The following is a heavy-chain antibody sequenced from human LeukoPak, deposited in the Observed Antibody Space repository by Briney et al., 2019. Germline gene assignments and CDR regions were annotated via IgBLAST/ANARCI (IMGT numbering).Heavy chain of an antibody. D-gene: IGHD2-2*02. CDR2: ITGSGGST. Sequence: PGRSLRLSCAASGFTFSTYGMNWVRQAPGKGLEWVSAITGSGGSTYYADSVKGRFTISRDNSKNTLCLQMNSLRAEDTAVYYCAAAIQVAGFYFHYWGQGTLVTVSS. V-gene: IGHV3-23*01. CDR3: AAAIQVAGFYFHY. CDR1: GFTFSTYG. J-gene: IGHJ4*02.